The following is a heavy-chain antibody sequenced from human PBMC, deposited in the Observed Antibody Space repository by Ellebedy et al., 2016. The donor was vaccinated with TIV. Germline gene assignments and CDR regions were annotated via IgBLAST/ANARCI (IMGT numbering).Heavy chain of an antibody. CDR1: GYTFTSYG. D-gene: IGHD3-10*01. J-gene: IGHJ3*02. CDR3: ARGGSEGPHRAFDI. Sequence: ASVKVSXXASGYTFTSYGFTWVRQAPGQGLEWMGWISAYNGNTNYAQRLQGRVTMTTDASTTTAYMELRSLRSDDTAVYYCARGGSEGPHRAFDIWGQGTMVTVSS. CDR2: ISAYNGNT. V-gene: IGHV1-18*01.